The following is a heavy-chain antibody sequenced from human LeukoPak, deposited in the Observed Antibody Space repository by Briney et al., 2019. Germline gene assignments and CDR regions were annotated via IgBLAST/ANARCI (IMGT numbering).Heavy chain of an antibody. CDR2: INPSGRST. Sequence: ASVKVPCKASGYTFTSDYMHWVRQAPGQGLEWMVIINPSGRSTSYSQKFQGRVTMTRDTSTCTGYMELSSLRAEDTAVYYCARGASNDYGDYVVYWGQGTLVTVSS. J-gene: IGHJ4*02. D-gene: IGHD4-17*01. CDR3: ARGASNDYGDYVVY. V-gene: IGHV1-46*01. CDR1: GYTFTSDY.